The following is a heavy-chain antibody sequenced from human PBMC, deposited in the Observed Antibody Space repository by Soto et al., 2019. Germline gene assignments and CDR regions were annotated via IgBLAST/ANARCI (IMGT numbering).Heavy chain of an antibody. D-gene: IGHD2-15*01. Sequence: QITLKESGPTLVKPTQTLTLTCTFSGFSVSTSGVGVDWIRQSPGKALEWLALIYWDNDKRYSPFLQSRVTITKDTSKNQVVLTMTNMDPVDTATYYCAHKGGRGAGMDVWGQGTTVSVSS. V-gene: IGHV2-5*02. CDR1: GFSVSTSGVG. J-gene: IGHJ6*02. CDR2: IYWDNDK. CDR3: AHKGGRGAGMDV.